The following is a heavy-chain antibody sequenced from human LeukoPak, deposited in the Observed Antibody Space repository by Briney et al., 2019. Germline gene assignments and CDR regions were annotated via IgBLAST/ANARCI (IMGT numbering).Heavy chain of an antibody. Sequence: SETLSLTCFVSGGSISGYYWSWIRQPPGKGLEWIGYIYSSGSTNYNPSLKSRVTISVDTSNQFSLNLRSVTAADTAVYYCVRGSGWYRYWGQGTLVTVPS. J-gene: IGHJ4*02. CDR3: VRGSGWYRY. V-gene: IGHV4-59*01. D-gene: IGHD6-19*01. CDR2: IYSSGST. CDR1: GGSISGYY.